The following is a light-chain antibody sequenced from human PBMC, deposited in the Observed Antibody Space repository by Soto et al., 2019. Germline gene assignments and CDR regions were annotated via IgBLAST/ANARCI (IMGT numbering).Light chain of an antibody. CDR3: SSYTSSSTYV. J-gene: IGLJ1*01. V-gene: IGLV2-14*01. CDR1: KSDVGGYNY. Sequence: ALTQPASVSGSPGQSITISCTGTKSDVGGYNYVYWHQQHTGKAPKLMIYDVTNRPSGVSDRFSGSKSGNTASLTISGLQAEDEADYYCSSYTSSSTYVFGAGTKVTVL. CDR2: DVT.